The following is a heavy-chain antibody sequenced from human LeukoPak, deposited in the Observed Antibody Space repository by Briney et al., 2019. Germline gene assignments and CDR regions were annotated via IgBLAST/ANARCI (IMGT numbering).Heavy chain of an antibody. V-gene: IGHV4-4*07. CDR3: ARDRYYGGTVRKYFDY. CDR2: IYTSGST. Sequence: PSETLSLTCTVSGGSISSYYWSWIRQPAGKGVEWIGRIYTSGSTNYNPSLKSRVTMSVDTSKNQFSLKLSSVTAADTAVYYCARDRYYGGTVRKYFDYWGQGTLVTVSP. J-gene: IGHJ4*02. CDR1: GGSISSYY. D-gene: IGHD4-23*01.